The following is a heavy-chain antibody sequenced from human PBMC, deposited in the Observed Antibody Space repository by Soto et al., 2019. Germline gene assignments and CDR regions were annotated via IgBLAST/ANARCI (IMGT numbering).Heavy chain of an antibody. Sequence: QVQLVQSGAKVKKPGSSVKVSCKASGGTFSSYAISWVRQAPGQGLEWMGGIIPIFGTANYAQKFQGRVMITADESTSTAYMELSSLRSEDTAVYYCARDGDCISTSCYFSMDVWGHGTTVTVSS. CDR3: ARDGDCISTSCYFSMDV. V-gene: IGHV1-69*12. CDR2: IIPIFGTA. J-gene: IGHJ6*02. CDR1: GGTFSSYA. D-gene: IGHD2-2*01.